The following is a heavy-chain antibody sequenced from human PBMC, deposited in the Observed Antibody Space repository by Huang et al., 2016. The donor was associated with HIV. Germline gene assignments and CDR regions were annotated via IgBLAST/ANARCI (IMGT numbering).Heavy chain of an antibody. V-gene: IGHV4-34*01. CDR2: IYYNGNT. CDR1: GGSLSDYH. CDR3: ARVKRGHGYAWDYYGLDV. D-gene: IGHD3-16*01. Sequence: QVQLHRWGADLGKPSETLSLPCAVSGGSLSDYHWGGFRQPQGKGLEWIGEIYYNGNTNNNPSLKGRVIMSIDTSKNQFSLKMWSATAADTAVYYCARVKRGHGYAWDYYGLDVWGQGTTVFVS. J-gene: IGHJ6*02.